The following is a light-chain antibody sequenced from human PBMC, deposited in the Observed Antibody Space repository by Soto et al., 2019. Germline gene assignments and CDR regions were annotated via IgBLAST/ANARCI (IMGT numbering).Light chain of an antibody. Sequence: DIQMTQSPSSLSASVGDRVSITCRASQGISSHLDWYQQKSGEAPNLLIFAASSLQSGVPSRFSGSGSGTDFTLTISSLQPEDFATYYCQQSYSTSRTFGQGTKVEIK. J-gene: IGKJ1*01. CDR1: QGISSH. V-gene: IGKV1-39*01. CDR2: AAS. CDR3: QQSYSTSRT.